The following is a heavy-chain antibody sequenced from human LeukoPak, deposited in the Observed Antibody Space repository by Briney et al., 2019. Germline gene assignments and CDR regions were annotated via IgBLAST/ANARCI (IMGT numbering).Heavy chain of an antibody. D-gene: IGHD2-2*01. J-gene: IGHJ4*02. CDR3: ARRGVPSKFYYFDS. Sequence: SETLSLTCTVSGGPFSNYYWTWIRQSPGKGLEWIGSTSYIGNINYNPSLKTRVTISVESSKGQFSLELSSVTAADTAVYCCARRGVPSKFYYFDSWGQGTLVTVSS. CDR1: GGPFSNYY. CDR2: TSYIGNI. V-gene: IGHV4-59*08.